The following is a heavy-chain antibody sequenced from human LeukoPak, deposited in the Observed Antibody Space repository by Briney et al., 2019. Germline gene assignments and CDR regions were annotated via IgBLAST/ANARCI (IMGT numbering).Heavy chain of an antibody. J-gene: IGHJ4*02. V-gene: IGHV1-2*02. D-gene: IGHD3-10*01. CDR2: INPNSGGT. CDR3: ARYWYYYGSGSPTGFDY. CDR1: GYTFTGYY. Sequence: ASVKVSCKASGYTFTGYYMHWVRQAPGQGLEWMGWINPNSGGTNYAQKFQGRVTMTRDTSISTAYIELSRLRSDDTAVYYCARYWYYYGSGSPTGFDYWGQGTLVTVSS.